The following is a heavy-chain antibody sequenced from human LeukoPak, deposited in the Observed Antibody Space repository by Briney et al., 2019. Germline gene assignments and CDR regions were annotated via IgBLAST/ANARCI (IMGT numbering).Heavy chain of an antibody. Sequence: ASVKVSCKASGYTFTGHYMYWVRQAPGQGLEWMGWINLNSGGTKYAQKFQGRVTMTRDTSISTAYMELSRLKSDDTAVYYCARDPSVATWTIDYWGQGTLVTVSS. CDR2: INLNSGGT. V-gene: IGHV1-2*02. J-gene: IGHJ4*02. CDR3: ARDPSVATWTIDY. CDR1: GYTFTGHY. D-gene: IGHD5-12*01.